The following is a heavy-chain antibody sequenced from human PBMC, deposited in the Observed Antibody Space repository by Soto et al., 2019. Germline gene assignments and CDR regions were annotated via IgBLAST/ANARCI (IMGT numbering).Heavy chain of an antibody. Sequence: PSETLSLTCAVYGGSFSGYYWSWIRQPPGKGLEWIGEINHSGSTNYNPSLKSRVTISVDTSKNQFSLKLSSVTAADTAVYYCARCVIYSSTSRYQKDYFYYYGMDVWGPGTTVT. CDR2: INHSGST. D-gene: IGHD2-2*01. CDR1: GGSFSGYY. V-gene: IGHV4-34*01. J-gene: IGHJ6*02. CDR3: ARCVIYSSTSRYQKDYFYYYGMDV.